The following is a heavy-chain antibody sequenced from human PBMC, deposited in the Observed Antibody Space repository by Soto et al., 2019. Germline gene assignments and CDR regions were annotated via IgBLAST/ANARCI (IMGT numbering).Heavy chain of an antibody. CDR1: GGSLSGYY. D-gene: IGHD1-26*01. V-gene: IGHV4-34*01. CDR3: ARGRHQRTSFSDY. J-gene: IGHJ4*02. CDR2: INHSGST. Sequence: SLTLSLTCAVYGGSLSGYYWSCILQPPGKGLEWIGEINHSGSTNYNPSLKSRVTISVDTSKNQFSLKLSSVTAADTAVYYCARGRHQRTSFSDYWGQGTLVPVSS.